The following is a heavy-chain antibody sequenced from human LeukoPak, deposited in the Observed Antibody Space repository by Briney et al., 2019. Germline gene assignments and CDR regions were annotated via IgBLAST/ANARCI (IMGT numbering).Heavy chain of an antibody. J-gene: IGHJ6*03. Sequence: GGPLRLSCAASGFTFSSYWMHWVRQAPGKGLVWVSRINTDGSSTSYADSVKGRFTISRDNAKNTLYLQMNSLRAEDTAVYYCARSFHFWSGYYPSYYYYYMDVWGKGTTVTVSS. CDR2: INTDGSST. CDR3: ARSFHFWSGYYPSYYYYYMDV. CDR1: GFTFSSYW. D-gene: IGHD3-3*02. V-gene: IGHV3-74*01.